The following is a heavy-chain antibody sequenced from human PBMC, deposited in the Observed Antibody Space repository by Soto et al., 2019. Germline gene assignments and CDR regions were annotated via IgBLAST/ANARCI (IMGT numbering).Heavy chain of an antibody. J-gene: IGHJ5*01. Sequence: ETLAGCFAGYGAAFILDYCSWIRQPPGKGLEWIGEINHSGITNYNPSLKSRVTTSGDTSKKPFSLHLMFVTSAYTSVYYCVSKTVAAAVESRGQRAPVNVSS. CDR3: VSKTVAAAVES. V-gene: IGHV4-34*01. CDR1: GAAFILDY. D-gene: IGHD4-17*01. CDR2: INHSGIT.